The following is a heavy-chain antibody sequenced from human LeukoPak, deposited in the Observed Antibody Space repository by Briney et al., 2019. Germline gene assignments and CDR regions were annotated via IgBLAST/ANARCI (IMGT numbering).Heavy chain of an antibody. J-gene: IGHJ6*03. Sequence: ASVKVSCKASGYTFTSSDINWVRQATGQGLEWMGWMNSNIGNTGYAQKFQGRVTITRNTSLSTAYMELSSLTSEDTAVYYCARGAIDFWTLGYYYYMDVWGKGTTVTVSS. CDR1: GYTFTSSD. CDR2: MNSNIGNT. V-gene: IGHV1-8*03. D-gene: IGHD3/OR15-3a*01. CDR3: ARGAIDFWTLGYYYYMDV.